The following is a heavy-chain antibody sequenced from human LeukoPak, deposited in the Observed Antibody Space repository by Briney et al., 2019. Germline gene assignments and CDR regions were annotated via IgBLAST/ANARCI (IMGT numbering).Heavy chain of an antibody. V-gene: IGHV1-8*01. CDR2: KNPNSGNT. J-gene: IGHJ5*02. CDR3: ARARGSIAARRGNWFDP. CDR1: GYTFTSYD. Sequence: ASVKVSCKASGYTFTSYDINWVRQATGQGLEWMGWKNPNSGNTGYAQKFQGRVTMTRNTSISTAYMELSSLRSEDTAVYYCARARGSIAARRGNWFDPWGQGTLVTVSS. D-gene: IGHD6-6*01.